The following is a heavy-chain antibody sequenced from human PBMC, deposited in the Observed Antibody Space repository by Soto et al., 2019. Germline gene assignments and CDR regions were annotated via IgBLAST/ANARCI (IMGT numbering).Heavy chain of an antibody. CDR2: VSAYSGNT. D-gene: IGHD4-17*01. Sequence: QVHLVQSGAEVKEPGASVKVSCKASGYTFTSNGISWVRQAPGQGLEWMGWVSAYSGNTNYAQKIQGRVTMTTDTSTNTAYVELGSLRSDDTAVYFCARDVDYRFDSWGQGTLVTVSS. CDR3: ARDVDYRFDS. CDR1: GYTFTSNG. J-gene: IGHJ4*02. V-gene: IGHV1-18*01.